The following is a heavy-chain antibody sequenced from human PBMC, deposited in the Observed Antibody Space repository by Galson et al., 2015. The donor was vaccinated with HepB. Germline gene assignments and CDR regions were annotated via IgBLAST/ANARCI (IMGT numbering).Heavy chain of an antibody. CDR2: INSDGSST. CDR1: GFSFSNYW. V-gene: IGHV3-74*01. D-gene: IGHD1-14*01. Sequence: SLRLSCAASGFSFSNYWIHWVRQAPGKGLVWVSHINSDGSSTSYADSVKGRFTISRDNAKNMLYLQMNSLRAEETAVYFCARDLGWYSFDIWGQGTMVTVSS. CDR3: ARDLGWYSFDI. J-gene: IGHJ3*02.